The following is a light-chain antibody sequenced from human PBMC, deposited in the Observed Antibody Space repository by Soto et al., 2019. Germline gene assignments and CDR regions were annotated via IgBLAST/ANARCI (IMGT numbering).Light chain of an antibody. J-gene: IGKJ5*01. V-gene: IGKV3-11*01. CDR2: DAS. CDR3: QQRSNWPRT. Sequence: EIVLTQSPSTLSLSPGERATLSCRASQSISSYLAWYQQKPGRAPRLLIYDASNRATGIPAGFSGSGSGTDFTLTISSLEPEDFAVYYCQQRSNWPRTFGQGTRLEIK. CDR1: QSISSY.